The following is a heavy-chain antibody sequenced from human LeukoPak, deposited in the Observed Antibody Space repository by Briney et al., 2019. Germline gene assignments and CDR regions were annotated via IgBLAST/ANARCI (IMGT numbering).Heavy chain of an antibody. D-gene: IGHD5-18*01. CDR1: GYTFTSYA. V-gene: IGHV1-3*01. J-gene: IGHJ4*02. CDR3: ARDQGYSYGYFGY. CDR2: INAGNGNT. Sequence: GASVKVSCKASGYTFTSYAMHWVRQAPGQRPEWMGWINAGNGNTKYSQKFQGRVTITRDTSASTAYMELSSLRSEDTAVYYCARDQGYSYGYFGYWGQGTLVTVSS.